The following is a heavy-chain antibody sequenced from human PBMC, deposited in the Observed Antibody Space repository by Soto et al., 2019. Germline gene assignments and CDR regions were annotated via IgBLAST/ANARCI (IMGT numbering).Heavy chain of an antibody. V-gene: IGHV3-7*01. Sequence: EVQLVESGGRLVQPGGSLRLSCAASGFMFSAYWMSWVRQDPGKGLEWVATISGGASDKFYVDSVKGRFTISRDDSKNTLYLQINSLTDEDTAVYYCVREDWHRFDSWGQGTLVTVSS. J-gene: IGHJ4*02. CDR1: GFMFSAYW. CDR3: VREDWHRFDS. D-gene: IGHD2-21*01. CDR2: ISGGASDK.